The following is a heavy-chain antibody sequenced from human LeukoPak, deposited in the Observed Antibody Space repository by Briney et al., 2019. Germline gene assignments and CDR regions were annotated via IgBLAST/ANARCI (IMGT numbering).Heavy chain of an antibody. V-gene: IGHV6-1*01. CDR2: TYYRSKWYT. D-gene: IGHD1-1*01. Sequence: SQTLSLTCAISGDSVSSNSAAWNWIRQSPSSGLEWLGRTYYRSKWYTDFALSVKSRITINPDTSKNQFSLQLNSVTPDDTAVYYCVRDVTGFDYWGQGTLVAVSS. CDR1: GDSVSSNSAA. CDR3: VRDVTGFDY. J-gene: IGHJ4*02.